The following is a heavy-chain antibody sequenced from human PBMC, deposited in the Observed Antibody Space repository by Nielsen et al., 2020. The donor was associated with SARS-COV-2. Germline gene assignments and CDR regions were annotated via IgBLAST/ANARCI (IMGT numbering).Heavy chain of an antibody. D-gene: IGHD6-19*01. J-gene: IGHJ4*02. Sequence: GESLKISCAASGFTVSSNYMSWVRQAPGKGLEWVSVIYSGGSTYYADSVKGRFTISRDNSKNTLYLQMNSLRAEDTAVYYFSVSSGWLWGQGTLVTVSS. CDR2: IYSGGST. CDR3: SVSSGWL. CDR1: GFTVSSNY. V-gene: IGHV3-53*01.